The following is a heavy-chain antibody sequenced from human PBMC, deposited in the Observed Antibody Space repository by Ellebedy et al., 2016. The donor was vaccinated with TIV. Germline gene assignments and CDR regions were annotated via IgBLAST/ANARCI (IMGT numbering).Heavy chain of an antibody. D-gene: IGHD4-17*01. CDR3: CHSGRGYGDQGDY. CDR1: GVMFSTYA. V-gene: IGHV3-30*03. Sequence: GESLKISXAASGVMFSTYAMHWVRQAPGKGLECVAVISYDGANQYYADSVKGRFTISRDNSKNTVSLQMDSLRTEDTAIYYCCHSGRGYGDQGDYWGQGTLVTVSS. J-gene: IGHJ4*02. CDR2: ISYDGANQ.